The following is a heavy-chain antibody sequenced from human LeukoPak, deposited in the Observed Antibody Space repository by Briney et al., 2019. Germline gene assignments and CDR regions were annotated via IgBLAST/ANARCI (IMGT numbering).Heavy chain of an antibody. CDR3: ATGRYCTGDTCNERVDY. J-gene: IGHJ4*02. CDR1: GFTFSSYA. D-gene: IGHD2-8*02. CDR2: ISGSGGST. Sequence: TGGSLRLSCAASGFTFSSYAMSWVRQAPGKGLEWVSAISGSGGSTYYADSVKGRFTVSRDNAQNSLFLQMNSLRVEDTAVYYCATGRYCTGDTCNERVDYWGQGTLVTVSS. V-gene: IGHV3-23*01.